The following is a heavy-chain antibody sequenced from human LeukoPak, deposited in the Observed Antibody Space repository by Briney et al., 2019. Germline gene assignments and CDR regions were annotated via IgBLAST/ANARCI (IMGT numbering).Heavy chain of an antibody. V-gene: IGHV4-59*01. CDR1: GGSISSYY. D-gene: IGHD1-1*01. J-gene: IGHJ3*02. CDR3: ARARLELRYAFDI. CDR2: IYFSGRT. Sequence: SETLSLTCSVSGGSISSYYWSWIRQPPGKGLEWIGYIYFSGRTNYNPSLKSRVTISVDTSKKQFSLKLSSVAAADTAVYYCARARLELRYAFDIWGQGTMVTVSS.